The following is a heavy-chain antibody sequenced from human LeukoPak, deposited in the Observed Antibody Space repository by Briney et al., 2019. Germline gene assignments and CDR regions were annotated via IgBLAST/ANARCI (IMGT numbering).Heavy chain of an antibody. J-gene: IGHJ4*02. Sequence: GSLRLSCAASGFTFSSYSMNWVRQAPGKGLEWVSSISSSSSYIYYADSVKGRFTISRDNAKNSLYLQMNSLRDEDTAVYYCARSSFNALGYCSSTSCLFDYWGQGTLVTVSS. CDR2: ISSSSSYI. CDR1: GFTFSSYS. D-gene: IGHD2-2*01. V-gene: IGHV3-21*01. CDR3: ARSSFNALGYCSSTSCLFDY.